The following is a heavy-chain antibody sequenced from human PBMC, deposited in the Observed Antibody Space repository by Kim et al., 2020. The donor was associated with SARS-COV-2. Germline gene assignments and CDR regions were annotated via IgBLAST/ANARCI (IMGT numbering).Heavy chain of an antibody. Sequence: SVKVSCKASGGTFSSYAISWVRQAPGQGLEWMGGIIPIFGTANYAQKFQGRVMITADESTSTAYMELSSLRSEDTAVYYCARDQEGGGSCYFWGQGTLVTVSS. V-gene: IGHV1-69*13. CDR1: GGTFSSYA. J-gene: IGHJ4*02. D-gene: IGHD2-15*01. CDR2: IIPIFGTA. CDR3: ARDQEGGGSCYF.